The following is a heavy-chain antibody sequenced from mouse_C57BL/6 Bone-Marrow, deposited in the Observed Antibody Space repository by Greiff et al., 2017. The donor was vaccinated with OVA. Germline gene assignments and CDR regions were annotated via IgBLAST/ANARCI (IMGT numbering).Heavy chain of an antibody. Sequence: VHLVESGAELVKPGASVKISCKASGYAFSNYWMNWVKQRPGKGLEWIGKIYPGDGDINYNGKFKGKATLTADKSSSTAYVQFSSLTSEDSAVYFCARGACWGQGTTLTVSS. CDR1: GYAFSNYW. V-gene: IGHV1-80*01. CDR3: ARGAC. CDR2: IYPGDGDI. J-gene: IGHJ2*01.